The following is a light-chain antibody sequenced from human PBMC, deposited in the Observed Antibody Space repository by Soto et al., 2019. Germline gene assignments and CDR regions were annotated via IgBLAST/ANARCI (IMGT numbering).Light chain of an antibody. V-gene: IGKV3-20*01. CDR2: GTS. CDR1: ERIYSAY. J-gene: IGKJ1*01. Sequence: EVVLTQSPGTLSLSRCERATLSCRASERIYSAYLGWYQQKPGQAPRLLIYGTSSRATGIPDRFSGSGSGTDFSLTIRRLEPDDFAVYYCQKYGNFWTFGQGTKVDIK. CDR3: QKYGNFWT.